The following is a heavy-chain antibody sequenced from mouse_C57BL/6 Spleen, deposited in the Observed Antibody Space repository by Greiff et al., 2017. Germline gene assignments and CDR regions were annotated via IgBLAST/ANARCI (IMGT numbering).Heavy chain of an antibody. CDR1: GYAFTNYL. D-gene: IGHD1-1*01. J-gene: IGHJ2*01. V-gene: IGHV1-54*01. CDR2: INPGSGGT. CDR3: ARSTEYFDY. Sequence: QVQLQQPGAELVMPGTSVTVSCKASGYAFTNYLIEWVKQRPGQGLEWIGVINPGSGGTNYNEKFKGKATLTADKSSSTAYMQLSSLTSEDTAVYFCARSTEYFDYWGQGTTLTVSS.